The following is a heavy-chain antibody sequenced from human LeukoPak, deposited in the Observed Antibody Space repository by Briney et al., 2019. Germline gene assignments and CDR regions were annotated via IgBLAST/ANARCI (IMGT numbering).Heavy chain of an antibody. D-gene: IGHD2-15*01. Sequence: PSETLSLTCTVSGGSISTSSYYWGWIRQPPGKGLECIGNIYYSGSTYYNPSLKSRVTISVDTSKNQFSLKLSSVTAADTAVYYCANGRGGFWRAGNWFDPWGQGTLVTVSS. CDR3: ANGRGGFWRAGNWFDP. CDR2: IYYSGST. CDR1: GGSISTSSYY. J-gene: IGHJ5*02. V-gene: IGHV4-39*07.